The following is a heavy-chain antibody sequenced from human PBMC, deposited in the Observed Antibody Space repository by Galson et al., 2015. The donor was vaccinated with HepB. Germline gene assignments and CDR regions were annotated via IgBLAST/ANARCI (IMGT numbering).Heavy chain of an antibody. CDR2: ISGSGGST. D-gene: IGHD3-3*01. CDR1: GFTFSSYA. J-gene: IGHJ4*02. CDR3: AKDYLAVGGETYYDFWSGYYQFDY. Sequence: SLRLSCAASGFTFSSYAMSWVRQAPGKGLEWVSAISGSGGSTYYADSVKGRFTISRDNSKNTLYLQMNSLRAEDTAVYYCAKDYLAVGGETYYDFWSGYYQFDYWGQGTLVTVSS. V-gene: IGHV3-23*01.